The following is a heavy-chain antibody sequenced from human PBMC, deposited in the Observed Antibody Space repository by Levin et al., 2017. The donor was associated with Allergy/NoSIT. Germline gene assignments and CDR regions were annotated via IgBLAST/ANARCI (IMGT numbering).Heavy chain of an antibody. CDR1: GDSISNYW. D-gene: IGHD6-19*01. J-gene: IGHJ4*02. V-gene: IGHV3-7*01. CDR3: AGGAGWLVEY. Sequence: LSLTCAASGDSISNYWMTWVRQAPGKGLEWVANIKQDGSEKYYVASVKGRFTITRDNAKNSVDLQMSGLRAEDTAVYYCAGGAGWLVEYWGQGALVTVSS. CDR2: IKQDGSEK.